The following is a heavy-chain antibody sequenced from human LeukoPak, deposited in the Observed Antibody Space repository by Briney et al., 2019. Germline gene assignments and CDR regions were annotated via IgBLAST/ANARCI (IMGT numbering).Heavy chain of an antibody. J-gene: IGHJ4*02. CDR1: GGSFSGYY. CDR3: ARRLMYSGSYWGAPFDY. CDR2: INHSGST. V-gene: IGHV4-34*01. Sequence: SETLSLTCAVYGGSFSGYYWSWIRQPPGKGLEWFGEINHSGSTNYNPSLKSRVTISVDTSKNQFSLKLSSVTAADTAVYYCARRLMYSGSYWGAPFDYWGQGTLVTVSS. D-gene: IGHD1-26*01.